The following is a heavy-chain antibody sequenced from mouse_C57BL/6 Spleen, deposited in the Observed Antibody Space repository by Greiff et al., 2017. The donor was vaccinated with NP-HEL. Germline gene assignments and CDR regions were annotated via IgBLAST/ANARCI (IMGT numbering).Heavy chain of an antibody. D-gene: IGHD1-1*01. CDR3: ARGLRGSYYAMDH. CDR2: INPNNGGT. J-gene: IGHJ4*01. CDR1: GYTFTDYY. V-gene: IGHV1-26*01. Sequence: EVQLQQSGPELVKPGASVKISCKASGYTFTDYYMNWVKQSHGKSLEWIGDINPNNGGTSYNQKFKGKATLTVDKSSSTAYMELRSLTSEDSAVYYCARGLRGSYYAMDHWGQGTSVTVSS.